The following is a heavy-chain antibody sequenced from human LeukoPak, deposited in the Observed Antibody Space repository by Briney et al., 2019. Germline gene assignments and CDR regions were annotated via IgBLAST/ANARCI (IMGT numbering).Heavy chain of an antibody. D-gene: IGHD2-15*01. J-gene: IGHJ4*02. CDR1: GFSFTNYA. Sequence: GGSLRLSCAASGFSFTNYAMSWVRQAPARGPEWVSYISSSGSTIYYADSVKGRFTISRDNAKNSLYLQMNSLRAEDTAVYYCARVRYCSGGSCYNYFDYWGQGTLVTVSS. CDR2: ISSSGSTI. V-gene: IGHV3-11*01. CDR3: ARVRYCSGGSCYNYFDY.